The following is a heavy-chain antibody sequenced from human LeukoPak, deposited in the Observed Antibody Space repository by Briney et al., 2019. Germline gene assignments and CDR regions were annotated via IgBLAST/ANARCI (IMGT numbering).Heavy chain of an antibody. CDR1: GFTFSDYY. D-gene: IGHD3-22*01. Sequence: GGSLRLSCAASGFTFSDYYMSWIRQAPGKGLEWVSYISSSGSTIYYADSVKGRFTISRDNAKNSLYLQMNSLRAEDTAVYYCAKIITMIVVDAFDIWGQGTMVTVSS. V-gene: IGHV3-11*01. CDR3: AKIITMIVVDAFDI. J-gene: IGHJ3*02. CDR2: ISSSGSTI.